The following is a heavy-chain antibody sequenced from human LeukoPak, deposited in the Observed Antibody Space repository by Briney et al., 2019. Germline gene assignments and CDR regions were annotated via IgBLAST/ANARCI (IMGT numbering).Heavy chain of an antibody. J-gene: IGHJ4*02. V-gene: IGHV3-7*04. CDR2: IKQDGGAK. CDR3: AREGASSGYLDY. Sequence: GGSLRLSCAASGFTFSSYWMTWVRQPPGKGLEWVANIKQDGGAKYYVDSVKGRFTTSRDNAKNSLYLQMNSLRAEDAAVYYCAREGASSGYLDYWGQGTLVTVSS. D-gene: IGHD3-22*01. CDR1: GFTFSSYW.